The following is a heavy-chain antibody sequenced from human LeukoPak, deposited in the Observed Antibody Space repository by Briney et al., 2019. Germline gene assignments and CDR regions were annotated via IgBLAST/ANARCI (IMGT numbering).Heavy chain of an antibody. D-gene: IGHD6-13*01. CDR1: GFNFGDYA. CDR3: IAAAGISPFDY. J-gene: IGHJ4*02. Sequence: GGSLRLSCTASGFNFGDYAVSWVRQAPGKGLEWVGFIRSKAYGGTTEYAASVKGRFTISRDDSKSIAYLQMNSLKTEDTAVYYCIAAAGISPFDYWGQGTLVTASS. V-gene: IGHV3-49*04. CDR2: IRSKAYGGTT.